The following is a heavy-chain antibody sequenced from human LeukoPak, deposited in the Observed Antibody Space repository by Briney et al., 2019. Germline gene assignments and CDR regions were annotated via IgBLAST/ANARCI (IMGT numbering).Heavy chain of an antibody. V-gene: IGHV1-2*02. CDR1: GGTFSSYA. D-gene: IGHD2-15*01. J-gene: IGHJ5*02. CDR2: INPNSGGT. CDR3: ARGVVVVAARGWFDP. Sequence: ASVKVSCKASGGTFSSYAISWVRQAPGQGLEWMGWINPNSGGTNYAQKFQGRVTMTRDTSISTAYMELSRLRSDDTAVYYCARGVVVVAARGWFDPWGQGTLVTVSS.